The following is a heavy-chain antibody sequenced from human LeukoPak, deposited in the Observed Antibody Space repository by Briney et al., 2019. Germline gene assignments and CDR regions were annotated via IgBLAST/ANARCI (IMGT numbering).Heavy chain of an antibody. J-gene: IGHJ6*04. CDR2: ISYDGSNK. V-gene: IGHV3-30*18. Sequence: GRSLRLSCAASGFTFSSYGMHWVRQAPGKGLEWVAVISYDGSNKYYADSVKSRFTISRDNSKNTLYLQMNSLRAEDTAVYYCAKDRWFGEDYYYYGMDVWGKGTTVTVSS. D-gene: IGHD3-10*01. CDR1: GFTFSSYG. CDR3: AKDRWFGEDYYYYGMDV.